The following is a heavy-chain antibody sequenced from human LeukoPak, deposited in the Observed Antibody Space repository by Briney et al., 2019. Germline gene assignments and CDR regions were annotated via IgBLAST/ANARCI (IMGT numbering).Heavy chain of an antibody. J-gene: IGHJ4*02. Sequence: SETLSLTCAVYGGSFSGYYWSWIRQPPGKGLEWIGEINHSGSTNYNPSLKSRVTISVDTSKNQFSLKLSSVTAADTAVYYCARGRRGSASHWGQRTLVTVSS. CDR3: ARGRRGSASH. CDR2: INHSGST. D-gene: IGHD1-26*01. CDR1: GGSFSGYY. V-gene: IGHV4-34*01.